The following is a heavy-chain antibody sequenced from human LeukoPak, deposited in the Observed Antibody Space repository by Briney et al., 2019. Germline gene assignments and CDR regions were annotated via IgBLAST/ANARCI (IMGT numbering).Heavy chain of an antibody. J-gene: IGHJ4*02. D-gene: IGHD2-2*01. V-gene: IGHV4-39*01. CDR2: IYYSGST. CDR3: ARGDWGSTSCYY. Sequence: SETLSLTCTVSGGSISSSSYYWGWIRQPPGKGLEWIGSIYYSGSTYYNPSLKSRVTISVDTSKNQFSLKLSSVTAADTAVYYCARGDWGSTSCYYWGQGTLVTVSS. CDR1: GGSISSSSYY.